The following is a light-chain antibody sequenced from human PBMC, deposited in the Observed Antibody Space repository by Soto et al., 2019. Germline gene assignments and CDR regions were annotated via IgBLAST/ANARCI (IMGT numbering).Light chain of an antibody. V-gene: IGLV2-14*01. CDR2: DVT. Sequence: QSALTQPASVSGSPGQSITISCTGTSSDFGDYNLVSWYQQHPGKAPKLMIYDVTNRPSGVSNRFSGSKSGNTASLTISGLQAEDEADYYCSSYKSSTTVFGTGTKVTVL. J-gene: IGLJ1*01. CDR3: SSYKSSTTV. CDR1: SSDFGDYNL.